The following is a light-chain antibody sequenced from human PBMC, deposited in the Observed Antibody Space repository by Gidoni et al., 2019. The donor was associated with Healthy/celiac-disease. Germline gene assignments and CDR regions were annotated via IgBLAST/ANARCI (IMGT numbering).Light chain of an antibody. CDR1: QSVSSN. CDR3: QQYNNWPLLT. J-gene: IGKJ4*01. V-gene: IGKV3-15*01. Sequence: DIVMTQSLATLSVSPGERATLSCRATQSVSSNLAWYQQKPGQAPRLLISGAATRATGIPARFSGSGSGTEFTLTISSRQSEDFAVYYCQQYNNWPLLTFGGGTKVEIK. CDR2: GAA.